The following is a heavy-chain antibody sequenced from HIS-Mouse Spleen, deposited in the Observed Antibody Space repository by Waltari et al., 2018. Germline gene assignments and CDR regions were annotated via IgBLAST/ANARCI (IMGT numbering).Heavy chain of an antibody. CDR1: GFTVSSNY. CDR3: AREIPYSSSWYDWYFDL. J-gene: IGHJ2*01. CDR2: IDGGGRT. V-gene: IGHV3-53*02. Sequence: EVQLVETGGGLIQPGGSLRLSCAASGFTVSSNYMSWVRQAPGKGLEWVSVIDGGGRTYYAESGTVRFTISRDNSKNTRYLQMNSLRAEDTAVYYCAREIPYSSSWYDWYFDLWGRGTLVTVSS. D-gene: IGHD6-13*01.